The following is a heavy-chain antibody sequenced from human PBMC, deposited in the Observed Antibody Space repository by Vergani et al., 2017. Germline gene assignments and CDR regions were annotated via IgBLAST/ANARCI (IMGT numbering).Heavy chain of an antibody. J-gene: IGHJ3*02. CDR2: INPKSGDT. V-gene: IGHV1-2*02. CDR3: ARGYHFDNIGYRKVLDI. D-gene: IGHD3-22*01. CDR1: GYIFTGYY. Sequence: QVQHVQSGAEVKKPGASMKVSCKTSGYIFTGYYMHCVRLAPGQGLEWMGGINPKSGDTKYAQKFQGRVTMTRDTSINTAYMELSRLRGDDTAVYYCARGYHFDNIGYRKVLDIWGQGTMVTVSA.